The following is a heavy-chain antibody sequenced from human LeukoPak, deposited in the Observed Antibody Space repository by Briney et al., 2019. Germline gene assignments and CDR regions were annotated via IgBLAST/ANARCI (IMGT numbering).Heavy chain of an antibody. Sequence: GGSLRLSCAASGFTFRNYPLNWVRQAPGEGLEWLSNIRATSSDTSYANSVKGRFTISRDNAKNSLYLQMDSLRAEDTAVYHCARDSGWAFDYWGQGVLVTVSS. V-gene: IGHV3-48*01. D-gene: IGHD6-19*01. J-gene: IGHJ4*02. CDR2: IRATSSDT. CDR3: ARDSGWAFDY. CDR1: GFTFRNYP.